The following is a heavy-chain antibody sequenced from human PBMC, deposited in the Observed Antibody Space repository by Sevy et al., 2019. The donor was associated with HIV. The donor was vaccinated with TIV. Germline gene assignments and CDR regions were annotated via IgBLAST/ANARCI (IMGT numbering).Heavy chain of an antibody. D-gene: IGHD6-13*01. Sequence: GGSLRLSCAASGFTFSSYSMNWVRQAPGKGLEWVSYFSSSSSTIYYADSLKGRFTISRDNAKNSRYLQMNSLRDEDTAVYYCASDDSSSWYYFDYWGQGTLVTVSS. J-gene: IGHJ4*02. V-gene: IGHV3-48*02. CDR3: ASDDSSSWYYFDY. CDR1: GFTFSSYS. CDR2: FSSSSSTI.